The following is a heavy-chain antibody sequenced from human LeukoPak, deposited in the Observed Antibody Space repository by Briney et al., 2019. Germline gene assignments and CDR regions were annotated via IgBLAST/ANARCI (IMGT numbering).Heavy chain of an antibody. J-gene: IGHJ4*02. Sequence: PSETLSLTCNVSVGSLNNSYWSWIRQPPGKGLEWLGSIYYAGRTNYNPSLKSRVTVSVDTSKNQFSLKLTSVTAADTAVYYCARAWGFVDYWGQGTLVTVSS. CDR3: ARAWGFVDY. V-gene: IGHV4-59*01. D-gene: IGHD7-27*01. CDR1: VGSLNNSY. CDR2: IYYAGRT.